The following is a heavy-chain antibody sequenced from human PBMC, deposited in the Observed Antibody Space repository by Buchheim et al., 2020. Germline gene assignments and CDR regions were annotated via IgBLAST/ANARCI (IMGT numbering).Heavy chain of an antibody. CDR1: GYTFTNYY. D-gene: IGHD2-2*01. V-gene: IGHV1-46*01. J-gene: IGHJ6*02. CDR2: INPSGGST. Sequence: QVQLVQSGAEVKKPGASVKISCKASGYTFTNYYLHWVRQAPGQGLEWMGFINPSGGSTSYAQKFQGRVTVTRDTSTSQVYMELSILRSEDTAVYYCARDSRRGYYYYGMNVWGQGTT. CDR3: ARDSRRGYYYYGMNV.